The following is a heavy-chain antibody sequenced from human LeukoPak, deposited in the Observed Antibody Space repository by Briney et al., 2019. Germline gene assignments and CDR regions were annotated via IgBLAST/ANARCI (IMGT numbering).Heavy chain of an antibody. D-gene: IGHD2-15*01. CDR1: GFTFSSYG. CDR3: ARGINSYYYYGMDV. Sequence: PGGSLRLSCAASGFTFSSYGMPWVRQAPGKGLEWVAVIWYDGSNKYYADSVKGRFTISRDNSKNTLYLKMNSLRAEDTAVYYCARGINSYYYYGMDVWGQGTTVTVSS. V-gene: IGHV3-33*01. J-gene: IGHJ6*02. CDR2: IWYDGSNK.